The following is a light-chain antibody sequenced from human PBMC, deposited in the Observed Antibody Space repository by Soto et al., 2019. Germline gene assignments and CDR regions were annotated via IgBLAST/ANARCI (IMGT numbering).Light chain of an antibody. V-gene: IGKV4-1*01. Sequence: DIVMTQSPDSLAVSLGERATIKCKSSQSILYSSNSENSLAWYQQKPGQSTKLLIYWASTRESGVPDRFSGSGSGTDFTLTISSLQAEDVAVYYCQQYYSTPYTFGQGTKLAIK. CDR3: QQYYSTPYT. CDR1: QSILYSSNSENS. J-gene: IGKJ2*01. CDR2: WAS.